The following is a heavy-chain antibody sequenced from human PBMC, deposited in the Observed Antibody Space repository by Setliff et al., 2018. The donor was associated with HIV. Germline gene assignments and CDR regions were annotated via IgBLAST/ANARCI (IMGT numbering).Heavy chain of an antibody. CDR3: ARGGGYDRSGYYPFDY. CDR2: INHSGST. Sequence: SETLSLTCAVYGGSLSGYHWSWIRQSPEKGLEWIGEINHSGSTNYNPSLKSRVTMSVDTSKNQFSLKLSSVTAADTAVYYCARGGGYDRSGYYPFDYWGQGTVVTVSS. J-gene: IGHJ4*03. CDR1: GGSLSGYH. D-gene: IGHD3-22*01. V-gene: IGHV4-34*01.